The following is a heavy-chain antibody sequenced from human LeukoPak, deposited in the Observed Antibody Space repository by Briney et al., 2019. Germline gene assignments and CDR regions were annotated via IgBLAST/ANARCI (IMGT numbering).Heavy chain of an antibody. J-gene: IGHJ4*02. V-gene: IGHV3-30*02. CDR1: GFTFSSYE. CDR3: GKASSGYYSAILD. Sequence: PGGSLRLSCAASGFTFSSYEMNWVRQAPGKGLEWVAFIRYDGSNRYYADSVKGRFTISRDNAKNSLYLQMNSLREEDTALYYCGKASSGYYSAILDWGQGTLVTVSS. CDR2: IRYDGSNR. D-gene: IGHD3-22*01.